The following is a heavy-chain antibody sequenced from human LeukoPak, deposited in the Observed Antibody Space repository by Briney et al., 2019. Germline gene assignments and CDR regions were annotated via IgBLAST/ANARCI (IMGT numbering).Heavy chain of an antibody. J-gene: IGHJ4*02. D-gene: IGHD3-10*01. CDR2: MNPGSGNT. CDR1: VYTFTSFD. CDR3: ASHTYYLSSGSFGH. Sequence: ASVKVSCKASVYTFTSFDINWVRQATGQGPEWMGWMNPGSGNTGYAQRFRGRVTMTRDTSISTAYLELSSLTSEDTAVYYCASHTYYLSSGSFGHWGQGTLVTVSS. V-gene: IGHV1-8*01.